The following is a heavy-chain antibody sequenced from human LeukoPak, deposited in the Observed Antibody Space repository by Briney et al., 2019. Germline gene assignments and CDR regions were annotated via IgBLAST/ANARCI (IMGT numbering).Heavy chain of an antibody. J-gene: IGHJ6*03. CDR1: GYSFTSYW. V-gene: IGHV5-51*01. CDR2: IYPGDSDT. CDR3: ARQNGYSSSWSDYYYYYYMDV. Sequence: GESLKISCKGSGYSFTSYWIGWVRQMPGKGLEWMGIIYPGDSDTRYSPSFQGQVTISADKSISTAYLQWSSLKASDTAMYYCARQNGYSSSWSDYYYYYYMDVWGKGTTVTVSS. D-gene: IGHD6-13*01.